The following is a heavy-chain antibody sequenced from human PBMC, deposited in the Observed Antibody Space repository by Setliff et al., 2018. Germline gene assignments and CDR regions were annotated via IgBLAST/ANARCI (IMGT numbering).Heavy chain of an antibody. CDR2: IHPSGAT. CDR3: ARQTATGSSATFDS. D-gene: IGHD2-21*02. Sequence: SETLSLTCTVSGGSMSGYFWTWIRQPAGKGLEWIGRIHPSGATNYNPSLMSRLTMSIDTSNNHFTLKVNSVTAADTAVYYRARQTATGSSATFDSWGQGTLVTVSS. CDR1: GGSMSGYF. V-gene: IGHV4-4*07. J-gene: IGHJ4*02.